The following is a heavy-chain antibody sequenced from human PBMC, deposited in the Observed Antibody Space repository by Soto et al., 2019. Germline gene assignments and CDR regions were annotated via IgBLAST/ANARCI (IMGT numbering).Heavy chain of an antibody. J-gene: IGHJ3*02. D-gene: IGHD6-6*01. Sequence: SGPTLVNPTQTLTLPCSFSGFSLSTSGVGVGWIRQSPGKAVEWLALIYWSGDEHYRPSLKSRLSIIKDTSKNHVVLIMTDMDPVDTATYYGARGLATLPVFAFDIWGQGTMVTVSS. CDR3: ARGLATLPVFAFDI. V-gene: IGHV2-5*01. CDR1: GFSLSTSGVG. CDR2: IYWSGDE.